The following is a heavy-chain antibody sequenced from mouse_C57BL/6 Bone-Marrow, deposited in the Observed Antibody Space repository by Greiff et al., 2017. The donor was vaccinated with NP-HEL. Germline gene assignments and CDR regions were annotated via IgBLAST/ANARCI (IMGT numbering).Heavy chain of an antibody. CDR2: INPGSGGT. Sequence: QVQLQQSGAELVRPGTSVKVSCKASGYAFTNYLIEWVKQRPGQGLEWIGVINPGSGGTNYTATFKGKATLTADKSSSTAYMQLSSLTSEDSAVYFCARLELGPDYWGQGTTLTVSS. J-gene: IGHJ2*01. D-gene: IGHD4-1*01. V-gene: IGHV1-54*01. CDR3: ARLELGPDY. CDR1: GYAFTNYL.